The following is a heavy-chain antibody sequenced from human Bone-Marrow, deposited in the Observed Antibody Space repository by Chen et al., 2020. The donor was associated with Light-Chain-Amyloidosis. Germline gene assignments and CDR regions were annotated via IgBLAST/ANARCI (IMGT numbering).Heavy chain of an antibody. J-gene: IGHJ4*02. D-gene: IGHD6-25*01. V-gene: IGHV3-7*01. CDR3: ARESSVAAPYYLDY. CDR2: IREDGNEK. CDR1: GFTFSRYF. Sequence: EVRLVESGGGLVQPGGSLRLSCAASGFTFSRYFMSWVRQALGKGLEWVANIREDGNEKYYVQSVKGRFTISRDNAKNAVYLQMHSLGAEDSAIYFCARESSVAAPYYLDYWGQGIRVTVSA.